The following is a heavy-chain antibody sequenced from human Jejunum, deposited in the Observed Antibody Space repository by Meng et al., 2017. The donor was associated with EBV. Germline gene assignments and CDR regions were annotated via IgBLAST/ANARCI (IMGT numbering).Heavy chain of an antibody. CDR2: IYSGGST. D-gene: IGHD5-12*01. J-gene: IGHJ4*02. CDR1: GFSVSSLY. CDR3: AKGYTGYFSVDY. V-gene: IGHV3-53*01. Sequence: EVQLVESGXXXXXPXGSXRLSCAASGFSVSSLYMSWVRQAPGKGLECVSIIYSGGSTYYADSVKGRFTISRDNSKNTLYLQMNGLRAEDTAVYYCAKGYTGYFSVDYWGQGTLFTVSS.